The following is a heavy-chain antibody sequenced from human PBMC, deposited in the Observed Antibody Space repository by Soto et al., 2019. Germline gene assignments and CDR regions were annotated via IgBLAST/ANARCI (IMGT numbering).Heavy chain of an antibody. Sequence: QVQLVESGGGVVQPGRSLRLSCAASGFTFSSYGMHWVRQALGKGLEWVAVIWYDGSNKYYADSVKGRFTISRDNSKNTLYLQMNSLRAEDTAVYYCARDMKYGDYVFDFDYWGQGTLVTVSS. CDR2: IWYDGSNK. CDR1: GFTFSSYG. D-gene: IGHD4-17*01. CDR3: ARDMKYGDYVFDFDY. J-gene: IGHJ4*02. V-gene: IGHV3-33*01.